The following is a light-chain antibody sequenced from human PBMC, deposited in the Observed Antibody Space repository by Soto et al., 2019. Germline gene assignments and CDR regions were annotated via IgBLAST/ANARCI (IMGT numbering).Light chain of an antibody. CDR1: QGISNY. CDR3: QKYNSAPWT. V-gene: IGKV1-27*01. CDR2: VAS. J-gene: IGKJ1*01. Sequence: DIQMTQSPSSLSASVGARVTITCRASQGISNYLAWYQQQPGKVPKLLIYVASTLQSGVPSRFSGSGSGTDFTLTISSLQPEDVATYYCQKYNSAPWTFGQGNRVEIK.